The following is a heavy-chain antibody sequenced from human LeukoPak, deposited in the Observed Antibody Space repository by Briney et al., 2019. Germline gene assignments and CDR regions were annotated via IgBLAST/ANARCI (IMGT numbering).Heavy chain of an antibody. Sequence: TLSLTCAISXXSXXSXXAAWNXIRQSPSXGLEWXGRTYYRSKWYNDYAVSVKSRITINPDTSKNQFSLQLNSVTPEDTAVYYCARDEKAYGMDVWGQGTTVTVSS. CDR2: TYYRSKWYN. V-gene: IGHV6-1*01. CDR3: ARDEKAYGMDV. CDR1: XXSXXSXXAA. J-gene: IGHJ6*02.